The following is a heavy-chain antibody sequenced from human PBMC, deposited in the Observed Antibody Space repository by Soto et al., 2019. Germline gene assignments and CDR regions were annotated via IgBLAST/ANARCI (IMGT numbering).Heavy chain of an antibody. CDR2: IIPMLGIA. CDR1: GGTFSSYT. Sequence: QVQLVQSGAEVKKPGSSVKVSCKASGGTFSSYTISWVRQAPGQGLEWMGRIIPMLGIANYAQKFQGRVTITADKSTSTAYMELSSLRSEDTAVYYCARGYGSGSYFYSFDYWGQGTLVTVSS. J-gene: IGHJ4*02. V-gene: IGHV1-69*02. CDR3: ARGYGSGSYFYSFDY. D-gene: IGHD3-10*01.